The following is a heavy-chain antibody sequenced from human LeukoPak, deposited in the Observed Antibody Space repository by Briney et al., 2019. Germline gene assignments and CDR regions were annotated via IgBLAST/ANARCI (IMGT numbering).Heavy chain of an antibody. CDR3: AGGYSSSRYSPYFDY. CDR1: GFTFSSYS. CDR2: ISSSSSTI. Sequence: GGSLRLSCAASGFTFSSYSMNWVRQAPGKGLEWVSYISSSSSTIYYADSVKGRFTISRDNAKNSLYLQMNSLRDEDTAVYYCAGGYSSSRYSPYFDYWGQGTPVTVSS. V-gene: IGHV3-48*02. D-gene: IGHD6-13*01. J-gene: IGHJ4*02.